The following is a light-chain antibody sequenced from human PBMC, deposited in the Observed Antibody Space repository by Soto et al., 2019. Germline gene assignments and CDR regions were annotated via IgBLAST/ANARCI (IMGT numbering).Light chain of an antibody. Sequence: QAVLTQPPSVSGAPGQRVTISCTGSRSNLGAGFDVHWYQQFPGTAPKLLIYATNSRPSGVPERFSGSKSGTSASLAVTGLLAEDEADYFCLSYDSSLRGFVFGTGTKLTVL. CDR3: LSYDSSLRGFV. V-gene: IGLV1-40*01. J-gene: IGLJ1*01. CDR1: RSNLGAGFD. CDR2: ATN.